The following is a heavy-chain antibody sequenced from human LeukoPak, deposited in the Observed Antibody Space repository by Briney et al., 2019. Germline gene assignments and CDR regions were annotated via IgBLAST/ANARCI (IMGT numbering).Heavy chain of an antibody. CDR2: IIPIFGTA. CDR1: GGTFSSYA. CDR3: AGRYSSSWSNFDY. Sequence: ASVKVSCKASGGTFSSYAISWVRQAPGQGLEWMGGIIPIFGTANYAQKFQGRVTITADESTSTAYMELSSLRSEDTAVYYCAGRYSSSWSNFDYWGQGTLVTVSS. J-gene: IGHJ4*02. D-gene: IGHD6-13*01. V-gene: IGHV1-69*13.